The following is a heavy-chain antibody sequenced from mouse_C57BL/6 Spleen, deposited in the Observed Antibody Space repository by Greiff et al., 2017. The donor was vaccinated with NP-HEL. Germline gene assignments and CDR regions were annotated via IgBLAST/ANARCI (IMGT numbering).Heavy chain of an antibody. J-gene: IGHJ1*03. CDR1: GYTFTSYW. V-gene: IGHV1-52*01. CDR3: ARWSSYWYFDV. D-gene: IGHD1-1*01. CDR2: IDPSDSET. Sequence: QVQLQQSGAELVRPGSSVKLSCKASGYTFTSYWMHWVKQRPIQGLEWIGNIDPSDSETHSNQKFKDKATLPVDKSSSTAYMQLSSLTSEDSAVYYCARWSSYWYFDVWGTGTTVTVSS.